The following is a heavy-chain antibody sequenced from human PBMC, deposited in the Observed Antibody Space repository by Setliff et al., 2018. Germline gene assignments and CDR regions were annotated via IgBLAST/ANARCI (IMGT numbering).Heavy chain of an antibody. D-gene: IGHD3-10*01. CDR3: AGYQGSGSSYKVVNWFDP. V-gene: IGHV4-39*02. J-gene: IGHJ5*02. CDR1: GGSIRSSTHY. CDR2: IYYSGLT. Sequence: PSETLSLTCTVSGGSIRSSTHYWGWIRQPPGKGLEWIGTIYYSGLTYYTPSLRSRATISVDTSKNRFSLQLSSVTAADTAVYYCAGYQGSGSSYKVVNWFDPWGQGTLVTVSS.